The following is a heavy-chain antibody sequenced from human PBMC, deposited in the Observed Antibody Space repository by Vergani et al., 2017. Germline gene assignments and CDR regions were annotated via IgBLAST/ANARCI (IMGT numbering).Heavy chain of an antibody. CDR3: AKGPDGTVTTGEGDYMDV. V-gene: IGHV3-30*18. Sequence: QVQLVESGGGVVQPGRSLRLSCAASGFTFSSYGMHWVRQAPGKGLEWVAVISYDGSDKYYADSVKGRFTISRDHSRNTLYLQMNSLRAEDTAVYYCAKGPDGTVTTGEGDYMDVWGKGTTDTVSS. J-gene: IGHJ6*03. D-gene: IGHD4-11*01. CDR1: GFTFSSYG. CDR2: ISYDGSDK.